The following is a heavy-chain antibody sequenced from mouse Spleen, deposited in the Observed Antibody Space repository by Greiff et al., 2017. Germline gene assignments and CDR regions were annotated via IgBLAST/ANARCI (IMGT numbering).Heavy chain of an antibody. CDR1: GYTFTDYE. J-gene: IGHJ3*01. Sequence: VQLQQSGAELVRPGASVTLSCKASGYTFTDYEMHWVKQTPVHGLEWIGAIDPETGGTAYNQKFKGKAILTADKSSSTAYMELRSLTSEDSAVYYCTRSLYGNYVWFAYWGQGTLVTVSA. CDR3: TRSLYGNYVWFAY. CDR2: IDPETGGT. D-gene: IGHD2-1*01. V-gene: IGHV1-15*01.